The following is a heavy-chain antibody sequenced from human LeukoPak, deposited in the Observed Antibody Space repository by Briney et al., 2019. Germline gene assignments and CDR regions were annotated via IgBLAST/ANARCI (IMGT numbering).Heavy chain of an antibody. J-gene: IGHJ3*02. D-gene: IGHD3-22*01. Sequence: SQTLSLTCTVSGGSISSGGYYWSRIRQHPGKGLEWIGYIYYSGSTYYNPSLKSRVTISVDTSKNQFSLKLSSVTAADTAVYYCARIGKGTRNYYDSSGYYLDAFDIWGQGTMVTVSS. CDR1: GGSISSGGYY. V-gene: IGHV4-31*03. CDR2: IYYSGST. CDR3: ARIGKGTRNYYDSSGYYLDAFDI.